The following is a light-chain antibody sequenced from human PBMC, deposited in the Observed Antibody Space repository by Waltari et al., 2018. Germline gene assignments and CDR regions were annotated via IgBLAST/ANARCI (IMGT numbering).Light chain of an antibody. CDR2: WAS. J-gene: IGKJ2*01. CDR1: PSVFYRPNSANR. CDR3: HQTCSPPYT. Sequence: DIMMTQSPDSLAVSLGERATINCTSSPSVFYRPNSANRLAWYQQKPGQPPKLLIYWASTRESGVPDRFSGSGSGTDFTLTISSLQAEDVAVYYCHQTCSPPYTFGQGTKLEIK. V-gene: IGKV4-1*01.